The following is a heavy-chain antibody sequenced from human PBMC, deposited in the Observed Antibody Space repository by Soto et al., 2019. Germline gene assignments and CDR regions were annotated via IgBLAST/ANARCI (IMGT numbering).Heavy chain of an antibody. Sequence: QVQLVQSGAEVKKPGASVKVSCKASGYTFTSYGISWVRQAPGQGLEWMGWISAYNGNTNCAQKLQGRVTMTTDTFTSTAYMELRSLRSDDTAVYYCARGSGSSWYSTYYYYGMDVWGQGTTVTVSS. J-gene: IGHJ6*02. V-gene: IGHV1-18*04. CDR2: ISAYNGNT. CDR1: GYTFTSYG. D-gene: IGHD6-13*01. CDR3: ARGSGSSWYSTYYYYGMDV.